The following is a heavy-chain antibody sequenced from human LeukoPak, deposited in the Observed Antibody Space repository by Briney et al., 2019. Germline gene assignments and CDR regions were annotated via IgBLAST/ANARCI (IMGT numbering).Heavy chain of an antibody. CDR2: IYHSGST. CDR1: GGSISSGGYS. CDR3: ARGRQYDILTGFDY. D-gene: IGHD3-9*01. Sequence: SQTLSLTCAVSGGSISSGGYSWSWIRQPPWKGLEWIGYIYHSGSTYYNPSLKSRVTISIDRSKNQFSLKLSSVTAADTAVYYCARGRQYDILTGFDYWGQGTLVTVSS. J-gene: IGHJ4*02. V-gene: IGHV4-30-2*01.